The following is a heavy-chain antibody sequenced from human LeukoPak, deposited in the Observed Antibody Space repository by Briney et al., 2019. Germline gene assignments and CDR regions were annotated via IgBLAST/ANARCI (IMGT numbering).Heavy chain of an antibody. V-gene: IGHV4-39*07. CDR3: ARVAGYGSGRLKLPRYGMDV. CDR1: GGSFSSSSHY. D-gene: IGHD3-10*01. Sequence: SETLSLTCTVPGGSFSSSSHYWGWIRQPPGKGLEWIGSIYFSGTTYHNPSLKSRVTISVDTSKNQFSLKLSSVTAADTAVYYCARVAGYGSGRLKLPRYGMDVWGQGTTVTVSS. CDR2: IYFSGTT. J-gene: IGHJ6*02.